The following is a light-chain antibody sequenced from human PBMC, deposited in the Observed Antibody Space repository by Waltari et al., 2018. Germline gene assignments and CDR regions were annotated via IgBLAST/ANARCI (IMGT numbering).Light chain of an antibody. J-gene: IGKJ4*02. CDR1: QYVNIRS. CDR2: DTS. Sequence: EIVLTQSPGTLSLSPGEGATLSCRASQYVNIRSLAWYQQKPGQAPRLLIYDTSTRAAGIPDRFSGSGSGRDFTLTISRLEPEDFAVYYCQQDDTLPRVTFGGGTKVEIK. V-gene: IGKV3-20*01. CDR3: QQDDTLPRVT.